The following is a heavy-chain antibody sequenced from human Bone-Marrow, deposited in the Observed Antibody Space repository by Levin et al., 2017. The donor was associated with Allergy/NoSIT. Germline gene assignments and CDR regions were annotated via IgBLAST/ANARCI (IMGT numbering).Heavy chain of an antibody. CDR2: ISWDGDGT. CDR1: GFTQHEYT. CDR3: AKEGGYSSSSNGNKVYSYNMDV. Sequence: GGSLRLSCAASGFTQHEYTMHWVRQSPGKGLEWVALISWDGDGTSYSDSARGRFTISRDKNNNSLHLHMASLRSEDTALYSCAKEGGYSSSSNGNKVYSYNMDVWGKGTTVTVSS. D-gene: IGHD6-13*01. J-gene: IGHJ6*03. V-gene: IGHV3-43*01.